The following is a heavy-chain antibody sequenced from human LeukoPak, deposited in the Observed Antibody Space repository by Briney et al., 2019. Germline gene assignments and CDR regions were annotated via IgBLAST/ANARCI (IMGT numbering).Heavy chain of an antibody. J-gene: IGHJ4*02. CDR2: IKSKTDGGTT. V-gene: IGHV3-15*01. CDR1: GFTFSNAW. D-gene: IGHD1-1*01. CDR3: TTDSPGQLERRFDY. Sequence: GGSLRLSCAASGFTFSNAWMSWVRQAPGKGLEWVGRIKSKTDGGTTDYAAPVKGRFTISRDDSKNTLYLQMNSLKTEDTAVYYCTTDSPGQLERRFDYWGQGTLVTVSS.